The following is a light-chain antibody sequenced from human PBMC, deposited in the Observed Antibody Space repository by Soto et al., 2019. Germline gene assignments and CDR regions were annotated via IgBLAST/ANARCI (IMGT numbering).Light chain of an antibody. CDR3: QQYDSNWT. Sequence: DIQMTQSPSTLSASVGDRVTITCRASQSISSWLAWYQQKPGKAPKLLIFDASSLENGVPSRFSGSRSGTEFTLTISSLQPDDFATYYCQQYDSNWTFGQGTKVDIK. J-gene: IGKJ1*01. V-gene: IGKV1-5*01. CDR2: DAS. CDR1: QSISSW.